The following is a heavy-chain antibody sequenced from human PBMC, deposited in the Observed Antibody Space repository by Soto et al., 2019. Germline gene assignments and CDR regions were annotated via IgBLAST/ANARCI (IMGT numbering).Heavy chain of an antibody. CDR3: ARGAPGRD. Sequence: EVQVVESGGGLIQPGGSVRLSCAASGFNVNSNYVNWVCQAPGKGLEWVSGTYSGGTTSYADSVKGRFTISRDNSKNTVYLQMDSLRADDTAVYFCARGAPGRDWGQGTLVTVSS. CDR1: GFNVNSNY. CDR2: TYSGGTT. D-gene: IGHD1-26*01. J-gene: IGHJ4*02. V-gene: IGHV3-53*01.